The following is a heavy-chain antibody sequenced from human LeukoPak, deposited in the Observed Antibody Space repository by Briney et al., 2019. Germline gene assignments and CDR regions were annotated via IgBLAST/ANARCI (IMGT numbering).Heavy chain of an antibody. CDR2: AFYSGSS. V-gene: IGHV4-59*11. Sequence: SETLSLTCTASGDSISSRYWSWIRQPPGKGLEWIGYAFYSGSSNDNPSLKSRVTNHNPSLKGRVTRSIDTSKTQFSLKLTSVTAADTAVYYCARADFYGSGSLQNWFDPWGQGTLVTVSS. CDR1: GDSISSRY. D-gene: IGHD3-10*01. J-gene: IGHJ5*02. CDR3: ARADFYGSGSLQNWFDP.